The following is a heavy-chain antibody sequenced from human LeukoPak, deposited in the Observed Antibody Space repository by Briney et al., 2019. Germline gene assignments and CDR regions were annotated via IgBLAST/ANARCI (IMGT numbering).Heavy chain of an antibody. CDR3: AELGITMIGGV. V-gene: IGHV3-7*01. Sequence: PGGSLRLSCAASGLSFRSYSMSWVRQAPGKGLEWVANIKRDGTEKNYVGSVEGRFTISRDNAKNSLYLQMNSLRAEDTAVYYCAELGITMIGGVWGKGTTVTISS. J-gene: IGHJ6*04. CDR1: GLSFRSYS. CDR2: IKRDGTEK. D-gene: IGHD3-10*02.